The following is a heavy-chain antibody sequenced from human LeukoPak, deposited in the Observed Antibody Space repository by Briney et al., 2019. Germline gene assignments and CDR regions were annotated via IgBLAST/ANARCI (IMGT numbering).Heavy chain of an antibody. J-gene: IGHJ4*02. V-gene: IGHV4-4*02. D-gene: IGHD3-10*01. Sequence: SETLSLTCAVSGGSISSSNWWRLVRQSPGKGLEWIGELYHSGSTNYNPSLKGRVTISVDKSKNQFSLKLSSVTAADPAVYYCAGFGGGGIVDYWGQGTLVTVSS. CDR2: LYHSGST. CDR1: GGSISSSNW. CDR3: AGFGGGGIVDY.